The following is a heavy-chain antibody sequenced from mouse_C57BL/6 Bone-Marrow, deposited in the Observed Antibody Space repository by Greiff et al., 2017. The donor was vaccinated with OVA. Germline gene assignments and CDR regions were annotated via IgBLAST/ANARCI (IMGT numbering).Heavy chain of an antibody. CDR1: GFTFSSYA. Sequence: EVLLVESGGGLVKPGGSLKLSCAASGFTFSSYAMSWVRQTPEKRLEWVATISDGGSYTYYPDNVKGRFTISRDNAKNNLYLQMSHLKSEDTAMYYCASLYYYGYWGQGTTLTVSS. J-gene: IGHJ2*01. D-gene: IGHD1-1*01. V-gene: IGHV5-4*01. CDR3: ASLYYYGY. CDR2: ISDGGSYT.